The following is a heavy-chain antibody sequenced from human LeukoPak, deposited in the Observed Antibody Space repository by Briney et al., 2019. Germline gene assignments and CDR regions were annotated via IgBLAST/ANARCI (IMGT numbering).Heavy chain of an antibody. D-gene: IGHD3-22*01. CDR3: AREGYYFDSSDYPIVTSY. J-gene: IGHJ4*02. V-gene: IGHV4-61*02. CDR1: GGSISSGTYY. CDR2: IYTSGST. Sequence: SETLSLTCTVSGGSISSGTYYWSWIRRPAGKGLEWIGRIYTSGSTHYNPSLKSRVTISVDTSKNQFSLKLSSVTAADTAVYYCAREGYYFDSSDYPIVTSYWGQGTLVTVSS.